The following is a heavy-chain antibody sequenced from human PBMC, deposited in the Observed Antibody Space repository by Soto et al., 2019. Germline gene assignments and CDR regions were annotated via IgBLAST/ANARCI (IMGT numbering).Heavy chain of an antibody. CDR1: GFTFNTYS. CDR3: AKDLLHLARVY. Sequence: GGSLRLSCAASGFTFNTYSMTWVRQAPGKGLEWVSGISGSGDGTYYADSVKGRFTISRDNSRNTLYLHLNSLRVEDTAVYYCAKDLLHLARVYWGQGTLVTVSS. V-gene: IGHV3-23*01. D-gene: IGHD3-22*01. J-gene: IGHJ4*02. CDR2: ISGSGDGT.